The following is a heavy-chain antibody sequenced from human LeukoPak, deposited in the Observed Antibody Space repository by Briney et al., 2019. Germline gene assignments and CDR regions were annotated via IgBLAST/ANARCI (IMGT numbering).Heavy chain of an antibody. CDR3: AGGSGWITGD. CDR2: IKQDGSEI. V-gene: IGHV3-7*03. CDR1: GFTFGSYW. D-gene: IGHD1-14*01. Sequence: PGGSLRLSCSASGFTFGSYWMNWVRQAPWKGPEWVANIKQDGSEINYVDSVKGRFIISRDNAKNSLYLQMNSLRVDDTAVYYCAGGSGWITGDWGHGTLVTVSS. J-gene: IGHJ4*01.